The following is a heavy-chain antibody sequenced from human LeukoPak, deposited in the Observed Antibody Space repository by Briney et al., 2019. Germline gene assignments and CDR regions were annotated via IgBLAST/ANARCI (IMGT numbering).Heavy chain of an antibody. V-gene: IGHV3-23*01. CDR3: AKGGSGRDSNYFDY. CDR1: GFTFSSYA. D-gene: IGHD3-10*01. CDR2: ISGSGAAT. J-gene: IGHJ4*02. Sequence: GGSLRLSCAASGFTFSSYAMSWVRQAPGRGLEWVSSISGSGAATYYADSVKGRFTISRDNSKNTLYLQLNSLRAEDTAVYCCAKGGSGRDSNYFDYWGQGTLVPVSS.